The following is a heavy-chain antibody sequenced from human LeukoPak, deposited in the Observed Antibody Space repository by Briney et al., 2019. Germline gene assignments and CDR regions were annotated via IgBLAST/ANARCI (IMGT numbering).Heavy chain of an antibody. D-gene: IGHD3-10*01. Sequence: SETLSLTCTVSGGSISSYYWSWIRQPPGKGLEWIGYIYYSGSTNYNPSFKSRVTISVDTSKNQFSLKLSSVTAADTAVYYCAGPWPRYYYGSGSYQAFDIWGQGTMVTVSS. CDR2: IYYSGST. CDR3: AGPWPRYYYGSGSYQAFDI. J-gene: IGHJ3*02. V-gene: IGHV4-59*01. CDR1: GGSISSYY.